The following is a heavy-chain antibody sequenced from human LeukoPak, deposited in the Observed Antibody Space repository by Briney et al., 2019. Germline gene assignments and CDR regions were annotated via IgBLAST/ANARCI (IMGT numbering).Heavy chain of an antibody. Sequence: GGSLRLSCAASGFTFSSYAMHWVRQAPGKGLEWVAVISYDGSNKYYADSVKGRFTISRDNSKNTLYLQMNSLRAEDTAVYYCARVKSGSLKGDAFDIWGQGTMVTVSS. CDR3: ARVKSGSLKGDAFDI. CDR1: GFTFSSYA. J-gene: IGHJ3*02. CDR2: ISYDGSNK. V-gene: IGHV3-30-3*01. D-gene: IGHD1-26*01.